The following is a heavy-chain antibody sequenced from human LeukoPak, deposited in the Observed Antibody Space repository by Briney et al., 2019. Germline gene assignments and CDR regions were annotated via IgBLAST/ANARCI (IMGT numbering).Heavy chain of an antibody. CDR3: ARGFSSWYLSPYYLEY. CDR1: GYTFTGYY. J-gene: IGHJ4*02. CDR2: INPNSGGT. V-gene: IGHV1-2*02. D-gene: IGHD6-13*01. Sequence: ASVKVSCKASGYTFTGYYMHWVRQVPGQALEWMGWINPNSGGTNYAQKFQGRVTMTRDTSITTAYMELSGLRSDDTAVYYCARGFSSWYLSPYYLEYCGQGTPVTVSS.